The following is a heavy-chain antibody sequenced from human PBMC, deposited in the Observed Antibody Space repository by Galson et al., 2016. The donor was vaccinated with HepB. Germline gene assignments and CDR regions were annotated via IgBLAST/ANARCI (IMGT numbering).Heavy chain of an antibody. CDR1: GFTFSASS. Sequence: SLRLSCAASGFTFSASSMSWVRQAPGKGLEWVSYISDSSATIYYADSVRGRFTISRDNARDSLYLQMNSLRDEDTAVYFCARAPRVRGVIVHFDSWGQGSLVTVSS. V-gene: IGHV3-48*02. J-gene: IGHJ5*01. CDR3: ARAPRVRGVIVHFDS. CDR2: ISDSSATI. D-gene: IGHD3-10*01.